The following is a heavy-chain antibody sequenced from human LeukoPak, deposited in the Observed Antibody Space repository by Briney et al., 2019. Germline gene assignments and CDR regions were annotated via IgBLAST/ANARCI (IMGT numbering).Heavy chain of an antibody. D-gene: IGHD3-10*01. CDR3: AKEGYYGSGSFPDY. V-gene: IGHV3-30-3*01. CDR1: GFTFSSYA. CDR2: ISYDGSNK. J-gene: IGHJ4*02. Sequence: PGRSLRLSCAASGFTFSSYAMHWVRQAPGKGLEWVAVISYDGSNKYYADSVKGRFTISRDNSKNTLYLQMNSLRPEDTAVYYCAKEGYYGSGSFPDYWGQGTLVTVSS.